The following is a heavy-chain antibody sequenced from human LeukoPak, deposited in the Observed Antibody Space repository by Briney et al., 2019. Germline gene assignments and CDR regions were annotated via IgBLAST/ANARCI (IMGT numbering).Heavy chain of an antibody. CDR3: ARENIPRDY. V-gene: IGHV3-30-3*01. Sequence: PGRSLRLSCAPSGFTFSSYDMHWVRQAPGKGLEWVTVISYDGNIRYYAASVKGRLTISRENSMNAVFLQMGLLRDEDTAVYYCARENIPRDYGGRGTRVSVSS. CDR1: GFTFSSYD. D-gene: IGHD1/OR15-1a*01. J-gene: IGHJ4*02. CDR2: ISYDGNIR.